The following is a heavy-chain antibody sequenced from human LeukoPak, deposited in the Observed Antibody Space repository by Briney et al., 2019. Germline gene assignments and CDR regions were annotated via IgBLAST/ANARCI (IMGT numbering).Heavy chain of an antibody. Sequence: SVKVSCKASGGTFSSYAISWVRQAPGQGLEWMGGIIPIFGTANYAQKFQGRVTITADESTSTAYMEPSSLRSEDTAVYYCASNFRMDPKTDIVVVPAAMPPYYYYGMDVWGKGTTVTVSS. CDR3: ASNFRMDPKTDIVVVPAAMPPYYYYGMDV. D-gene: IGHD2-2*01. CDR1: GGTFSSYA. CDR2: IIPIFGTA. J-gene: IGHJ6*04. V-gene: IGHV1-69*13.